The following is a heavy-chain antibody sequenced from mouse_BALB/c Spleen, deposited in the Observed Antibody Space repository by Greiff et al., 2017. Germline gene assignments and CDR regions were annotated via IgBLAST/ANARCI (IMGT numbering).Heavy chain of an antibody. CDR1: GYTFTDYN. Sequence: VQLKQFGAELVKPGASVKISCTASGYTFTDYNMDWVKQSHGKSLEWIGDINPNYDSTSYNQKFKGKATVTVDTSSSTAYMELRSLTSEDTAVYYGARSLYYGNGEDYFDYWGQGTTLTVSS. V-gene: IGHV1-18*01. J-gene: IGHJ2*01. CDR2: INPNYDST. D-gene: IGHD2-1*01. CDR3: ARSLYYGNGEDYFDY.